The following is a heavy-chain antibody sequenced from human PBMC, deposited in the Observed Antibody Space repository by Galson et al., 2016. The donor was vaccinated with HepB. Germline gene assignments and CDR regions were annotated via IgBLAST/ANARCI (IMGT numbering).Heavy chain of an antibody. CDR1: GYTFTDYY. D-gene: IGHD3-22*01. CDR3: ARDDSDTSGFSRGYFDL. CDR2: INPSDGST. J-gene: IGHJ2*01. V-gene: IGHV1-46*01. Sequence: SGYTFTDYYVHWVRQAPGQGLEWMGVINPSDGSTSYAQKFQGRVTVTRDTSTSTVYMQLSSLRSEDTAMYYCARDDSDTSGFSRGYFDLWGRGTLVTVSS.